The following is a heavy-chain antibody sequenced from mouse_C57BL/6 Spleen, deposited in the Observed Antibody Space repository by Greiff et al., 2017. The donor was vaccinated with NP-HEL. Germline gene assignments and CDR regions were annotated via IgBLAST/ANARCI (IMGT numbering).Heavy chain of an antibody. CDR2: IYPGDGDP. CDR3: ARSEDYDYDGWFAY. Sequence: VQLQQSRAELVKPGASVKISCKASGYAFSSYWMNWVKQRPGKGLEWIGQIYPGDGDPNYNGKFKGKATLTADKSSSTAYMQLSSLTSEDSAVYFCARSEDYDYDGWFAYWGQGTLVTVSA. J-gene: IGHJ3*01. D-gene: IGHD2-4*01. CDR1: GYAFSSYW. V-gene: IGHV1-80*01.